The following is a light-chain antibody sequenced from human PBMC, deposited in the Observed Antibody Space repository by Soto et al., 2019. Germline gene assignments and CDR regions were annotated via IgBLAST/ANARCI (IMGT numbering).Light chain of an antibody. CDR1: SSDVGAYNY. CDR3: TSWTTSTTMK. J-gene: IGLJ2*01. Sequence: QSALTQPASVSGSPGQSITISCTGTSSDVGAYNYVSWYQRHPGKAPKLMIYDVNIRPSGVSNRFSGSKSGNTASLTISGLQAEHEADYYCTSWTTSTTMKFGGGTKVTV. CDR2: DVN. V-gene: IGLV2-14*01.